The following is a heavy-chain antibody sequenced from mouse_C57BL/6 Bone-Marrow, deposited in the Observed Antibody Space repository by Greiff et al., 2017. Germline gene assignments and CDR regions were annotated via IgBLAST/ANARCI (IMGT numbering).Heavy chain of an antibody. V-gene: IGHV5-6*01. J-gene: IGHJ2*01. CDR1: GFTFSSYG. CDR3: ARRFYLDY. Sequence: EVQGVESGGDLVKPGGSLKLSCAASGFTFSSYGMSWVRQTPDKRLEWVATISSGGSYTYYPDSVKGRFTISRDNAKNTLYLQMSSLKSEDTAMYYCARRFYLDYWGQGTTLTVSS. CDR2: ISSGGSYT.